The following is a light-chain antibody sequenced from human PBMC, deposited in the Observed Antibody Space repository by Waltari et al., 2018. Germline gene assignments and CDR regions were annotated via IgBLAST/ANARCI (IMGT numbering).Light chain of an antibody. J-gene: IGKJ1*01. CDR2: GAS. CDR3: QQYSNWPPWT. CDR1: QSVSNN. Sequence: EIVMTQSPATLSVSPGERATHPRRASQSVSNNLAWYQQKPGQTPRLLIYGASTRATGIPARFSGGGSGTEFTLTISSLQSEDFAVYYCQQYSNWPPWTFGQGTKVEIK. V-gene: IGKV3-15*01.